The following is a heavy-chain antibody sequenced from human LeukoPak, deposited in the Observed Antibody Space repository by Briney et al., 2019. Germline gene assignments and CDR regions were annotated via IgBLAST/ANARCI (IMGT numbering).Heavy chain of an antibody. CDR1: GGSFSGYY. Sequence: SETLSLTCAVYGGSFSGYYWSWIRQPPGKGLEWIGEINHSGSTNYNPSLKSRVTISVDTSKNQFSPKLSSVTAADTAVYYCARGIKGGRSSSLGWFDPWGQGTLVTVSS. V-gene: IGHV4-34*01. D-gene: IGHD6-13*01. J-gene: IGHJ5*02. CDR2: INHSGST. CDR3: ARGIKGGRSSSLGWFDP.